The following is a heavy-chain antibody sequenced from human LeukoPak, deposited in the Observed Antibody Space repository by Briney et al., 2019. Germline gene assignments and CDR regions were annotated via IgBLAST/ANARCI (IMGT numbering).Heavy chain of an antibody. J-gene: IGHJ4*02. Sequence: GGSLRLSCAAPRFTFSSYWMHWVRQAPGKGLVWVSRINPDGSNTSYADSVKGRFTISRDSAKNTLYLQMNSLRAEDTAVYYCARGGIVATTPEYWGQGTLVTVSS. CDR2: INPDGSNT. CDR1: RFTFSSYW. CDR3: ARGGIVATTPEY. D-gene: IGHD5-12*01. V-gene: IGHV3-74*01.